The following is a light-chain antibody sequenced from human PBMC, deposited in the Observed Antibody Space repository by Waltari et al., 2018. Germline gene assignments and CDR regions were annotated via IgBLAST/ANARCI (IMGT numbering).Light chain of an antibody. J-gene: IGKJ2*01. CDR2: AAS. CDR3: QQSYSTPRYT. Sequence: DIQMTQSPSSLSASVGDRVTITCRASQSIRRYLNWYQQKPGKAPMLLIYAASSLQSGVPSRFSGSGSGTDFTLTISSLQPEDFATYYCQQSYSTPRYTFGQGTKLEIK. V-gene: IGKV1-39*01. CDR1: QSIRRY.